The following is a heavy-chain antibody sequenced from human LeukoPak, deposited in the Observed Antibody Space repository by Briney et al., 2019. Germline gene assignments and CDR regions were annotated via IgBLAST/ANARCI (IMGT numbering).Heavy chain of an antibody. CDR3: ARVGYYGSGSLWFDP. Sequence: SETLSLTCTVSGGSISSYYWSWIRQPAGKGLEWIGRIYTSGSTNYNPSLKSRVTMSVDTSKNQFSLKLSSVTAADTAVYYCARVGYYGSGSLWFDPWGQGTLVTVSS. CDR1: GGSISSYY. D-gene: IGHD3-10*01. V-gene: IGHV4-4*07. J-gene: IGHJ5*02. CDR2: IYTSGST.